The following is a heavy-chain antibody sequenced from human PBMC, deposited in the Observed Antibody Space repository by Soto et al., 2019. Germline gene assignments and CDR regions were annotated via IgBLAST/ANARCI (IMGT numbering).Heavy chain of an antibody. CDR2: IIPIFGTA. V-gene: IGHV1-69*01. D-gene: IGHD5-18*01. CDR3: ARAVGLDTAMVSYYYYYGMDV. CDR1: GGTFSSYA. Sequence: QVQLVQSGAEVKKPGSSVKVSCKASGGTFSSYAISWVRQAPGQGLEWMGGIIPIFGTANYAQKFQGRVTITADESTSTAYMELSSLRAEDTAVYYCARAVGLDTAMVSYYYYYGMDVWGQGTTVTVS. J-gene: IGHJ6*02.